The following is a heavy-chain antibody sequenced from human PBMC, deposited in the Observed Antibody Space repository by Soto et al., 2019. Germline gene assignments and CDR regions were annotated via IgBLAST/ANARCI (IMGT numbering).Heavy chain of an antibody. V-gene: IGHV3-23*01. D-gene: IGHD3-16*01. CDR1: GFTFSSYA. J-gene: IGHJ6*02. CDR2: ISGSGGST. Sequence: GGSLRLSCAASGFTFSSYAMSWVRQAPGKGLEWVSVISGSGGSTYYADSVKGRFTISRDNSKNMLYLQMDSLRAEDTAVYYCAKFGAGRRPYYFYGMDVWGQGATVTVS. CDR3: AKFGAGRRPYYFYGMDV.